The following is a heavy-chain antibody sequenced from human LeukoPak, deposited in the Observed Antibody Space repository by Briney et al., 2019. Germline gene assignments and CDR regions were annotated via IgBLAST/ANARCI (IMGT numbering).Heavy chain of an antibody. CDR3: ARDYPPGYSSSGYVSAEYFQH. CDR1: GFTFSSYS. J-gene: IGHJ1*01. V-gene: IGHV3-21*01. D-gene: IGHD6-13*01. Sequence: GGSLRLSCAASGFTFSSYSMNWVRQAPGKGLEWVSSISSSSSYIYYADSVKGRFTISRDNAKNSLYLQMNSLRAEDTAVYYCARDYPPGYSSSGYVSAEYFQHWGQGPLVTVSS. CDR2: ISSSSSYI.